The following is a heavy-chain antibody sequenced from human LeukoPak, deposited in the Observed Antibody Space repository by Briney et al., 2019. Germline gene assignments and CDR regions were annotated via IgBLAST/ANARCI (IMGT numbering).Heavy chain of an antibody. V-gene: IGHV4-59*08. Sequence: SETLSHTCTVSGGSISSYYWTWIRQPPGKGLEWIGYIYYSGSTNYNPSLKSRLTISLDTSKDQFSLKLSSVTAADTAVYYCARYSSSSSALPFWGQGTLVTVSS. J-gene: IGHJ4*02. CDR2: IYYSGST. CDR1: GGSISSYY. CDR3: ARYSSSSSALPF. D-gene: IGHD6-6*01.